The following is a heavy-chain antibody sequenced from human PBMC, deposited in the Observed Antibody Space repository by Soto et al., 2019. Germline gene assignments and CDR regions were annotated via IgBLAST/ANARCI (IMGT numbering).Heavy chain of an antibody. Sequence: GGSLRLSCAASGFTFSSYWMHWVRQAPGKGLVWVSRINSDGSSTSYADSVKGRFTISRDNAKNTLYLQMNSLRAEDTAVYYCGRARHRKYSSSSPADYWGQGTLVTVSS. CDR1: GFTFSSYW. CDR3: GRARHRKYSSSSPADY. D-gene: IGHD6-6*01. V-gene: IGHV3-74*01. J-gene: IGHJ4*02. CDR2: INSDGSST.